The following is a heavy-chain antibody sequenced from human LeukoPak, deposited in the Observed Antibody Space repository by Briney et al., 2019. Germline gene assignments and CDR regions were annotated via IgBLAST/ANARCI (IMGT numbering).Heavy chain of an antibody. CDR1: GGSFSGYY. Sequence: SETLSLTCAVYGGSFSGYYWGWIRQPPGKGLEWIGSIYYGGSTYYNPSLKSRVTVSVDTSKNQFSLKLTSVTAADTAVYYCARQRRVFGVAHGFDPWGQGTLVTVSS. J-gene: IGHJ5*02. D-gene: IGHD3-3*01. V-gene: IGHV4-39*01. CDR2: IYYGGST. CDR3: ARQRRVFGVAHGFDP.